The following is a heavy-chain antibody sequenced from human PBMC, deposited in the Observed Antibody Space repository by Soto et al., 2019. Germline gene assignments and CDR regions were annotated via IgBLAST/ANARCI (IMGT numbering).Heavy chain of an antibody. V-gene: IGHV3-48*02. D-gene: IGHD6-19*01. CDR2: FGGDSRPI. CDR1: GFTFSTFS. CDR3: ARDLGWAFDY. Sequence: EVQLVESGGGLVQPGGSLRLSCAASGFTFSTFSMNWVRQAPGRGLEWIAYFGGDSRPISYADSVEGRFTISRDNAKNSLYLQMDSLRDEDTAVYYCARDLGWAFDYWGQGTLVTVSS. J-gene: IGHJ4*02.